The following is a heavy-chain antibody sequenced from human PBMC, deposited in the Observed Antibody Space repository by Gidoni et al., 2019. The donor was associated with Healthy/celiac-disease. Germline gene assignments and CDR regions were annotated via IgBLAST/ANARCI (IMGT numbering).Heavy chain of an antibody. CDR2: ISSSSSTI. Sequence: EVQLVESGGGLVQPGGSLRLSCAASGFTFSSYSMNCVRQAPGKGLEWVSYISSSSSTIYYADSVKGRFTISRDNAKNSLYLQMNSLRDEDTAVYYCASAQEGYCSGGSCYATRYGMDVWGQGTTVTVSS. CDR1: GFTFSSYS. J-gene: IGHJ6*02. V-gene: IGHV3-48*02. CDR3: ASAQEGYCSGGSCYATRYGMDV. D-gene: IGHD2-15*01.